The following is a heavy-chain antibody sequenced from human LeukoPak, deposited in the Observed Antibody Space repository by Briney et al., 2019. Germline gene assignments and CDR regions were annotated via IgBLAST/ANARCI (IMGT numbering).Heavy chain of an antibody. CDR3: ARDQPYYDFWSGYYLESNWFDP. V-gene: IGHV1-18*01. CDR2: ISAYNGNT. CDR1: GYTFTGYG. Sequence: ASVKVSCKASGYTFTGYGISWVRQAPGQGLEWMGWISAYNGNTNYAQKLQGRVTMTTNTSTSTAYMELRSLRSDDTAVYYCARDQPYYDFWSGYYLESNWFDPWGRGTLVTVSS. J-gene: IGHJ5*02. D-gene: IGHD3-3*01.